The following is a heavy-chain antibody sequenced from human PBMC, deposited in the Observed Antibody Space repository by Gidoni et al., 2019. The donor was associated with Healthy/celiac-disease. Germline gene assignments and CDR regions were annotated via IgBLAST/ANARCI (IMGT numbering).Heavy chain of an antibody. J-gene: IGHJ3*02. D-gene: IGHD5-12*01. CDR3: ARFPLGDGYNYFAFDI. CDR1: GLTFGSYW. V-gene: IGHV3-7*01. CDR2: IKQDGSEK. Sequence: EVQLVESGGGLVQPGGSLRLSCAASGLTFGSYWMSWVRQAPGKGLEWVANIKQDGSEKYYVDSVKGRFTISRDNAKNSLYLQMNSLRAEDTAVYYCARFPLGDGYNYFAFDIWGQGTMVTVSS.